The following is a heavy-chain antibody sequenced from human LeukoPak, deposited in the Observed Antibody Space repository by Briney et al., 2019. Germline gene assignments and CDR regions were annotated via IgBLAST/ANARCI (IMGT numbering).Heavy chain of an antibody. CDR3: ARDPGY. CDR1: GGTFSSYT. J-gene: IGHJ4*02. CDR2: IIPIFGTA. V-gene: IGHV1-69*13. Sequence: ASVTVSCKASGGTFSSYTISWVRQAPGQGLEWMGGIIPIFGTADYAQKFQGRVTITADESTSTAYMELSSLRSKDTAVYYCARDPGYWGQGSLVTVSS.